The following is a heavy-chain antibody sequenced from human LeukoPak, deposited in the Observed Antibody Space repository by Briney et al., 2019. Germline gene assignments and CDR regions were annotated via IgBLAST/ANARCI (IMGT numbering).Heavy chain of an antibody. Sequence: PGGSLRLSCAASGFTFSSYAMSWVRQAPGKGLEWVSVIYSGGYTDYADSVKGRFSISRDNSQNTVYLQMNSLRVEDTAIYYCARDWPGIDYWGQGTLVIVSS. J-gene: IGHJ4*02. CDR2: IYSGGYT. V-gene: IGHV3-23*01. CDR1: GFTFSSYA. CDR3: ARDWPGIDY.